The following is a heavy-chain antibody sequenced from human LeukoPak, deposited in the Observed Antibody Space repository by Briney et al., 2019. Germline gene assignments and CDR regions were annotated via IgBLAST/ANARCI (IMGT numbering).Heavy chain of an antibody. Sequence: GGSLRLSCAASGFIFNHNRLNWVRQAPGKGLEWVANIKHDGSEAFYVDSVRGRFTISRDNAKNSLYLQMNSLRTEDTAVYYCARDYSYGFLNWGQGTLVTVSS. J-gene: IGHJ4*02. D-gene: IGHD5-18*01. V-gene: IGHV3-7*03. CDR1: GFIFNHNR. CDR2: IKHDGSEA. CDR3: ARDYSYGFLN.